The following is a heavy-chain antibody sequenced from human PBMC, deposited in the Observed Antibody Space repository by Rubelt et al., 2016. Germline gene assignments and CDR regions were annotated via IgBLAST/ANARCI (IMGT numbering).Heavy chain of an antibody. Sequence: EWVSAISGSGGSTYYADSVKGRFTISRDNSKNTLYLQMNSLRAEDTAVYYCAKWGPVEQRLVGEDYWGQGTLVTVSS. CDR3: AKWGPVEQRLVGEDY. CDR2: ISGSGGST. D-gene: IGHD6-13*01. J-gene: IGHJ4*02. V-gene: IGHV3-23*01.